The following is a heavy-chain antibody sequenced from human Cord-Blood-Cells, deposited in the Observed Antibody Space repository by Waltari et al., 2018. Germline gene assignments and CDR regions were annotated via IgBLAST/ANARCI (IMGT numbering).Heavy chain of an antibody. J-gene: IGHJ4*02. V-gene: IGHV3-30-3*01. CDR3: ARDSTSGGDY. D-gene: IGHD2-2*01. Sequence: QVQLVESGGGVVQPGRSLRLSCAASGFTFRSYAMHWVRQAPGKGLGWVAVISYDGSNKYYADSWKGRFTIARDNSKNTLYLQMNSLRAEDTAVYYCARDSTSGGDYWGQGTLVTVSS. CDR2: ISYDGSNK. CDR1: GFTFRSYA.